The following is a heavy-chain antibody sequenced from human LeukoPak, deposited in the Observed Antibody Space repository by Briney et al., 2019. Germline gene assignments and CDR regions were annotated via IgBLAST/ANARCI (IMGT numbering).Heavy chain of an antibody. V-gene: IGHV3-30-3*01. CDR3: ARDSRYDSSGYYPYFDY. CDR2: ISYDGSNK. J-gene: IGHJ4*02. Sequence: GGSLRLSSAASGFTFSSYWMHWVRQAPGKGLEWVAVISYDGSNKYYADSVKGRFTISRDNSKNTLYLQMNSLRAEDTAVYYCARDSRYDSSGYYPYFDYWGQGTLVTVSS. D-gene: IGHD3-22*01. CDR1: GFTFSSYW.